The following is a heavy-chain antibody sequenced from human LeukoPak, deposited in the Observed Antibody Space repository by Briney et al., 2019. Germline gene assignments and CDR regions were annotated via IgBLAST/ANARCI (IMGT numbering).Heavy chain of an antibody. CDR3: ARDRGYSGYDYYYYMDV. D-gene: IGHD5-12*01. CDR1: GFTVSSNY. J-gene: IGHJ6*03. CDR2: IYSGGST. Sequence: GGSLRLSCAASGFTVSSNYMSWVRQAPGKGLEWVSVIYSGGSTYYADSVKGRFTISRDNSKNTLYLQMNSLRAEDTAVYYCARDRGYSGYDYYYYMDVWGKGTTVTVSS. V-gene: IGHV3-53*01.